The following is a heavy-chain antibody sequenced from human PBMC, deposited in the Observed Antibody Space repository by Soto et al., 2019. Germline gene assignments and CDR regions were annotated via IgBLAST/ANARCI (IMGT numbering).Heavy chain of an antibody. J-gene: IGHJ4*02. Sequence: ASVNVSCKASGYTFTSYAMHWVRQAPGQRLKWMGWINAGNGNTKYSQKLQGRVTITRDTSASTAYMELSSLRSEDTAVYYCARETGYSSGWYSFEYWGQGTLVTVSS. CDR1: GYTFTSYA. D-gene: IGHD6-19*01. CDR2: INAGNGNT. V-gene: IGHV1-3*01. CDR3: ARETGYSSGWYSFEY.